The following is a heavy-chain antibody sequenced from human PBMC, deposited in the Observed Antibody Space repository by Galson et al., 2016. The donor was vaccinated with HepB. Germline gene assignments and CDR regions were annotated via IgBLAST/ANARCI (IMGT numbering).Heavy chain of an antibody. J-gene: IGHJ4*02. D-gene: IGHD1-7*01. Sequence: SLRLSCAASGFTFNTYNMFWVRQAPGKGLEWVSYISTSSSPISYRHSVKGRFTISRDNTENSLYLQLNSLRAEDTAVYYCARIIKTGTTSHFDYWGQGTLVTVSS. CDR3: ARIIKTGTTSHFDY. V-gene: IGHV3-21*01. CDR1: GFTFNTYN. CDR2: ISTSSSPI.